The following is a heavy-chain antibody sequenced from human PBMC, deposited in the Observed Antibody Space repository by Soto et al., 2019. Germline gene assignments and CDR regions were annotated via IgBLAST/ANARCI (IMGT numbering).Heavy chain of an antibody. CDR2: ISYDGSNK. CDR1: GFTFSRYG. V-gene: IGHV3-30*18. Sequence: QVQLVESGGGVVQPGRSLRLSCAASGFTFSRYGMPWVRQAPGKGLEWVAVISYDGSNKYYADSVKGRFTISRDKSKNTLYLTMNSLRAEDTAVYYCAKEGGYYGSGSYSVGENYYGMDVWGQGTTVTVSS. J-gene: IGHJ6*02. CDR3: AKEGGYYGSGSYSVGENYYGMDV. D-gene: IGHD3-10*01.